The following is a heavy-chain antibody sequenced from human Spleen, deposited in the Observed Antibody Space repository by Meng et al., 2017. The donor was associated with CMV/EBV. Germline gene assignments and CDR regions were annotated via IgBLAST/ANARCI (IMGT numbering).Heavy chain of an antibody. V-gene: IGHV3-23*01. J-gene: IGHJ6*02. CDR2: ICGGHDKT. D-gene: IGHD3-3*01. CDR3: ALSLRWELYFDLWSGFHGMDV. Sequence: GGSLRLSCRISGFTFSGYTMSAMSWVRQAPGKGPEWISTICGGHDKTYYASSVKGRFTVSRDNSMNKLYLEMDSLRDEDTAVYYCALSLRWELYFDLWSGFHGMDVWGQGATVTVSS. CDR1: GFTFSGYTMSA.